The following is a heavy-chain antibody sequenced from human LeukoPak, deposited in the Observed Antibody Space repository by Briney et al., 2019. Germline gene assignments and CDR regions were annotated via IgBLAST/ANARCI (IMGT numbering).Heavy chain of an antibody. D-gene: IGHD1-26*01. Sequence: PGGSLRLSCAASGFTFSSYAMHWVRQAPGKGLEWVAVISYDGSNKYYADSVKGRFTISRDNSKNTLYLQMNSLRAEDTAVYYCASSGSYWGGAFDIWGQGTMVTVSS. CDR2: ISYDGSNK. J-gene: IGHJ3*02. V-gene: IGHV3-30-3*01. CDR3: ASSGSYWGGAFDI. CDR1: GFTFSSYA.